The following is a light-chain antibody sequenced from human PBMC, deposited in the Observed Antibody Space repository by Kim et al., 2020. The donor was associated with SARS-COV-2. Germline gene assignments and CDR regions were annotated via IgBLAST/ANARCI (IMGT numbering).Light chain of an antibody. V-gene: IGLV6-57*03. Sequence: KSLTTPCTLGRGNIARYSVQGYQVRPGSAPTTVIYEDDQSPSGAPDRFSGSINSSSNSASLTISGLKTEDGADYYCQSYDSSNSWVFGGGTRLTVL. CDR1: RGNIARYS. J-gene: IGLJ3*02. CDR2: EDD. CDR3: QSYDSSNSWV.